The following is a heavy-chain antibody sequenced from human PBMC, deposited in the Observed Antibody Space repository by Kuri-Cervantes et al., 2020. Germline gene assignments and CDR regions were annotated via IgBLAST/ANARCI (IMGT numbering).Heavy chain of an antibody. CDR2: IWYDGSNK. D-gene: IGHD2-8*01. J-gene: IGHJ4*02. V-gene: IGHV3-30*02. CDR3: AKEDCTNGVCYIGYFDY. Sequence: GESLKISCAASGFTFSSYGMHWVRQAPGKGLEWVAVIWYDGSNKYYADSVKGRFTISRDNSKDTLYLQMNSLRAEDTAVYYCAKEDCTNGVCYIGYFDYWGQGTLVTVSS. CDR1: GFTFSSYG.